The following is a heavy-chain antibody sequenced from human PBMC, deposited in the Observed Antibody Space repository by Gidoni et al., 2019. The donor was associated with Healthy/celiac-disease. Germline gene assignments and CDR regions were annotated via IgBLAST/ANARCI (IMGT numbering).Heavy chain of an antibody. Sequence: QVQLQESGPGLVKPSETLSLTCTVSGGSISSYYWSWIRQPPGKGLEWIGYIYYSGSTNYNPSLKSRVTISVDTSKNQFSLKLSSVTAADTAVYYCARLGQSQLTKPHFYYGMDVWGQGTTVTVSS. CDR2: IYYSGST. CDR1: GGSISSYY. V-gene: IGHV4-59*01. J-gene: IGHJ6*02. CDR3: ARLGQSQLTKPHFYYGMDV. D-gene: IGHD2-2*01.